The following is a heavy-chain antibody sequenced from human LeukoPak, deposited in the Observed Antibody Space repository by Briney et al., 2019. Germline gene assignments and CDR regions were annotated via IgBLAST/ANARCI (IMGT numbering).Heavy chain of an antibody. J-gene: IGHJ5*02. CDR1: GGSFSGYY. D-gene: IGHD6-13*01. V-gene: IGHV4-34*01. CDR2: INHSGST. CDR3: ARGLEGIAAAGTRWFDP. Sequence: SETLSLSCAVYGGSFSGYYWSWIRQPPGKGLESIGEINHSGSTNYNPSLKSRVTISVDTSKNQFSLKLSSVTAADTAVYYCARGLEGIAAAGTRWFDPWGQGTLVTVSS.